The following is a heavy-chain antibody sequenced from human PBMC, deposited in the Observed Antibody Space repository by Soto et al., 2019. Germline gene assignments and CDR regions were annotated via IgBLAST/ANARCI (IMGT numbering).Heavy chain of an antibody. J-gene: IGHJ6*02. V-gene: IGHV3-30*18. D-gene: IGHD2-15*01. CDR1: GFTFSSYG. Sequence: QVQLVESGGGVVQPVRSLRLSCAASGFTFSSYGMHWVRQAPGKGLEWVAVISYDGSNKYYADSVKGRFTISRDNSKNTLYLQMNSLRAEDTAVYYCAKDVVEKGMYYYYGMDVWGQGTTVTVSS. CDR2: ISYDGSNK. CDR3: AKDVVEKGMYYYYGMDV.